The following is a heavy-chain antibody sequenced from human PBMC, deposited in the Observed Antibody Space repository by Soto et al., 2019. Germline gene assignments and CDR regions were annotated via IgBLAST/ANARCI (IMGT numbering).Heavy chain of an antibody. Sequence: QMRLVQSGPEVKKPGTSVKVSCKASGFTFTSSAMQWVRQARGQRLEWIGWIVVGSGNTNYAQQFQERVTITREMTTNTAYMDLSSLRSEDTAVYYCAARPEYSCGNDAFDIWGQGTMVTVSS. V-gene: IGHV1-58*02. CDR3: AARPEYSCGNDAFDI. D-gene: IGHD6-19*01. CDR2: IVVGSGNT. J-gene: IGHJ3*02. CDR1: GFTFTSSA.